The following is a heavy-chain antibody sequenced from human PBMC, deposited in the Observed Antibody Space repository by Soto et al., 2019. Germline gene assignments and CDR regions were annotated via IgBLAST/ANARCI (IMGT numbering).Heavy chain of an antibody. CDR2: IYYSGST. CDR1: GGSISSGGYY. CDR3: ARDQGGSGSYAFDY. V-gene: IGHV4-31*03. J-gene: IGHJ4*02. D-gene: IGHD3-10*01. Sequence: QVQLQESGPGLVKPSQTLSLTCTVSGGSISSGGYYWSWIRQHPGKGLEWIGCIYYSGSTYYNPSLKSRVTISVDTSKNQFSLMLSSVTAADTAVYYCARDQGGSGSYAFDYWGQGTLVTVSS.